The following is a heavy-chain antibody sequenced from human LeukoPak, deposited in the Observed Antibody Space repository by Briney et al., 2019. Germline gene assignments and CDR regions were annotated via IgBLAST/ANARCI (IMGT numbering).Heavy chain of an antibody. CDR3: ARAGYIYGYDS. J-gene: IGHJ5*01. CDR2: ISSGSSHI. Sequence: TGGSLRLSCSASGFTFSSFAMHWVRQAPGKGLEWVSSISSGSSHIYYADSLKGRFTISRDNAKNSLYLQMNSLRAEDTAVYYCARAGYIYGYDSWGQGTLVTVSS. CDR1: GFTFSSFA. D-gene: IGHD5-18*01. V-gene: IGHV3-21*01.